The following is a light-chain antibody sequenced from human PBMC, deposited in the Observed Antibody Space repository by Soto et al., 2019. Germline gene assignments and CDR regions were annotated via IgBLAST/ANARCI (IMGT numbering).Light chain of an antibody. J-gene: IGLJ1*01. Sequence: QPALTQPRSLSGCPGQSVSISCTGTSSDVGGYNDVSWYQQHPGKAPKLMIYDVSKRPSGAPDRFSGSKSGNTASLTISGLQAEDEAEYYCCSSAGSYSYVFGTETKLTVL. CDR1: SSDVGGYND. CDR2: DVS. CDR3: CSSAGSYSYV. V-gene: IGLV2-11*01.